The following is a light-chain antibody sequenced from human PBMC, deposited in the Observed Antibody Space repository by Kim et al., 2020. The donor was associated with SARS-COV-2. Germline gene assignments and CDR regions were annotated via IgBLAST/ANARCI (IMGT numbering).Light chain of an antibody. CDR2: GAS. V-gene: IGKV3-20*01. CDR3: QQYGYSPTT. Sequence: SNYLAWYQQKPGQAPRPLIYGASSRATGIPDRFSGSGSGTDFTLAISRLEPEHFGVYYCQQYGYSPTTFGGGTKVDIK. CDR1: SNY. J-gene: IGKJ4*01.